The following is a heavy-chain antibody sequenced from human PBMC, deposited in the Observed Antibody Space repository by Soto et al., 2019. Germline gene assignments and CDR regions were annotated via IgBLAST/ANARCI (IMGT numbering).Heavy chain of an antibody. CDR1: GFSFRSSW. D-gene: IGHD5-12*01. CDR2: IKEDGGKT. CDR3: ARDSGYAAFDY. J-gene: IGHJ4*02. Sequence: EVQLVESGGGLVQPGGSLRLSCAASGFSFRSSWMNWLRQAPGKGLEWVANIKEDGGKTCYMDSVKGRFTISRDNAKNSVYLQMNSLRVEDTAVYYCARDSGYAAFDYWAQGTLVTVPS. V-gene: IGHV3-7*01.